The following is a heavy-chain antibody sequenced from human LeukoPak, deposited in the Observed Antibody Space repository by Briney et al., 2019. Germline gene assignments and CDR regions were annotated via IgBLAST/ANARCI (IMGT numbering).Heavy chain of an antibody. CDR1: GFTVSSNY. D-gene: IGHD6-13*01. J-gene: IGHJ4*02. CDR2: IYSGGST. V-gene: IGHV3-53*01. CDR3: ARSPGQQLVLSLFDY. Sequence: PGGSLRLSCAASGFTVSSNYMSWVRQAPGKGLEWVSVIYSGGSTYYADSVKGRFTTSRDNSKNTLYLQMNSLRAEDTAVYYCARSPGQQLVLSLFDYWGQGTLVTVSS.